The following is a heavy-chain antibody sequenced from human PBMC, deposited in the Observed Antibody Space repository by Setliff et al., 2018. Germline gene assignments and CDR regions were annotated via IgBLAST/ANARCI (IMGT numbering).Heavy chain of an antibody. CDR2: IKQDGSEK. CDR1: GFTFSTYW. V-gene: IGHV3-7*01. CDR3: ARDPHFDS. Sequence: SCAASGFTFSTYWMSWVRQAPGKGLEGVANIKQDGSEKYYVDSVKGRFTISRDNAKNSLYLQMNSLGAAHTAVYYCARDPHFDSWGQGTLVTVSS. J-gene: IGHJ4*02.